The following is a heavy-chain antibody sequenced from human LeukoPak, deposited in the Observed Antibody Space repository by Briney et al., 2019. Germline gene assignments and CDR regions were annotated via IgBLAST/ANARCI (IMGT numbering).Heavy chain of an antibody. CDR3: ARSGRGVDSFYFYMDV. D-gene: IGHD3-10*01. CDR1: GFTFSSYA. J-gene: IGHJ6*03. V-gene: IGHV3-30*04. CDR2: ISYDGSNK. Sequence: GGSLRLSCAASGFTFSSYAMHWVRQAPGKGLEWVAVISYDGSNKYYADSVKGRFTISRDNAKNSLYLQMNSLRAEDTAVYYCARSGRGVDSFYFYMDVWGKGTTVTVSS.